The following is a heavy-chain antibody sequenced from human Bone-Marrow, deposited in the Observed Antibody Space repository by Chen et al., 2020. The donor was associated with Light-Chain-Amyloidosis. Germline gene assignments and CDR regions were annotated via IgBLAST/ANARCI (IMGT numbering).Heavy chain of an antibody. CDR2: MHPDDSDA. V-gene: IGHV5-51*01. J-gene: IGHJ4*02. CDR3: ARRRDGYNFDY. CDR1: GYTFPNYW. D-gene: IGHD5-12*01. Sequence: EVQLEQSGPEVKKPGESLKISCKGSGYTFPNYWIGWVRQMPGKGLEWMGVMHPDDSDARYSPSFEGQVTISADKSITTAYLQWRSLKAADTAMYYCARRRDGYNFDYWGQGTLVTVSS.